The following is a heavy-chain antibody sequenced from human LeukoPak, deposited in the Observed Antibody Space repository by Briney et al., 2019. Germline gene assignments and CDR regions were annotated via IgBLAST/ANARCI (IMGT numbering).Heavy chain of an antibody. V-gene: IGHV1-69*13. J-gene: IGHJ4*02. D-gene: IGHD1-26*01. CDR1: GGTFSSYA. CDR2: IIPIFGTA. Sequence: ASVKVSCKASGGTFSSYAISWVRQAPGQGLEWMGGIIPIFGTANYAQKFQGRVTITADESTSTAYMELSSLRSEDTAVYYCARDLMGGTDYWGQGTLVTVSS. CDR3: ARDLMGGTDY.